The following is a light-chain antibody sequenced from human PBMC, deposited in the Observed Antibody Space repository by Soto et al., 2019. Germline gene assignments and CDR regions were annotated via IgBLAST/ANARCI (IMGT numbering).Light chain of an antibody. CDR3: QQFNNYPWT. CDR2: KAS. J-gene: IGKJ1*01. V-gene: IGKV1-5*03. CDR1: QSISSW. Sequence: DLPMTQSPSTLSASVGDRVTITCRASQSISSWLAWYQQKPGKAPKLLIYKASSLESGVPSRFSGSGSGTEFTLTISNLQPDDFATYYCQQFNNYPWTFGQGTRVEIK.